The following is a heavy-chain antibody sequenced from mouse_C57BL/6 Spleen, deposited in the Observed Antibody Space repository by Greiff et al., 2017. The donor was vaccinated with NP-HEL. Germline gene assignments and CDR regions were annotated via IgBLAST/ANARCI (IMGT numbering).Heavy chain of an antibody. CDR3: ARNYGSSAWFAY. D-gene: IGHD1-1*01. CDR1: GYTFTDYN. CDR2: INPNNGGT. Sequence: VQLQQSGPELVKPGASVKMSCTASGYTFTDYNMHWVKQSHGKSLEWIGYINPNNGGTSYNQKFKGKATLTVNKSSSTAYMELRSLTSEDSAVYYCARNYGSSAWFAYWGQGTLVTVSA. J-gene: IGHJ3*01. V-gene: IGHV1-22*01.